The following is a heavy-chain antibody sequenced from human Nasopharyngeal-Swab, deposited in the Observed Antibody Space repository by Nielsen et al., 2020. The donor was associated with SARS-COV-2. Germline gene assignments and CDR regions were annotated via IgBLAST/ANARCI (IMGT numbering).Heavy chain of an antibody. D-gene: IGHD5-18*01. V-gene: IGHV4-59*13. Sequence: GSLRLSCTVSGGSISSYYWSWIRQPPGKGLEWIGYIYYSGSTNYNPSLKSRVTTSVDTSKNQFSLKLSSVTAADTAVYYCARGPDTAMVIDYWGQGTLVTVSS. CDR2: IYYSGST. J-gene: IGHJ4*02. CDR3: ARGPDTAMVIDY. CDR1: GGSISSYY.